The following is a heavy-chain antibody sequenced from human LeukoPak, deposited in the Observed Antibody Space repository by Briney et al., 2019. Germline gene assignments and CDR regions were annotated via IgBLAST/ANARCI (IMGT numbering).Heavy chain of an antibody. CDR2: ISSSSSYI. J-gene: IGHJ4*02. CDR1: GFTFSSYS. D-gene: IGHD3-9*01. Sequence: GGSLRLSCAASGFTFSSYSMNWVRQAPGKGLQWVSSISSSSSYIYYADSLKGRFTISRDNAKNSLFLQMNSLRADDTAVYYCARDPPSDYYDILTGYFDYWGQGTLVTVSS. V-gene: IGHV3-21*01. CDR3: ARDPPSDYYDILTGYFDY.